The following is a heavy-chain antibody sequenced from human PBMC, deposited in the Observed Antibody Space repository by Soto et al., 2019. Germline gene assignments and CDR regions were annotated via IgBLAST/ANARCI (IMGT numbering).Heavy chain of an antibody. CDR3: ARGDVVDTAMVWNY. V-gene: IGHV4-59*01. D-gene: IGHD5-18*01. Sequence: LSLPCTVSGGSISSYYWSWIRQPPGKGLEWIGYIYYSGSTNYNPSLKSRVTISVDTSKNQFSLKLSSVTAADTAVYYCARGDVVDTAMVWNYWGQGTLVTVSS. CDR2: IYYSGST. CDR1: GGSISSYY. J-gene: IGHJ4*02.